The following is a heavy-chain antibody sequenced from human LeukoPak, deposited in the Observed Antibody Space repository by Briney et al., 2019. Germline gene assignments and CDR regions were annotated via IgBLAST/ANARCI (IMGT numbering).Heavy chain of an antibody. Sequence: GESMQISCKSSGYSITSYWIGWVRQMPGKGLEWMGIIYPGDSDTRYSPSFQGQVTISADKSISTAYLQWSSLKASDTAMYYCAKQTVAGTSVDYWGQGTLVTVSS. CDR2: IYPGDSDT. CDR3: AKQTVAGTSVDY. CDR1: GYSITSYW. D-gene: IGHD6-19*01. J-gene: IGHJ4*02. V-gene: IGHV5-51*01.